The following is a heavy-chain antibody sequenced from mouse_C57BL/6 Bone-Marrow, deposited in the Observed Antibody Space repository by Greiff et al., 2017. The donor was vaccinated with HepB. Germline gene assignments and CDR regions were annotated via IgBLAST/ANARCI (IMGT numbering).Heavy chain of an antibody. J-gene: IGHJ3*01. CDR1: GYSFTGYY. Sequence: EVKLMESGPELVKPGASVKISCKASGYSFTGYYMNWVKQSPEKSLEWIGEINPSTGGTTYNQKFKAKATLTVDKSSSTAYMQLKSLTSEDSAVYYCARIWDGYYGRFAYWGQGTLVTVSA. D-gene: IGHD2-3*01. CDR3: ARIWDGYYGRFAY. V-gene: IGHV1-42*01. CDR2: INPSTGGT.